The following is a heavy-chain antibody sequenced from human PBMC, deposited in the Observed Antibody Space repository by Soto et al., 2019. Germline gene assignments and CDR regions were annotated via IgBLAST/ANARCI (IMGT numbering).Heavy chain of an antibody. CDR1: GFTFSSYA. Sequence: GGSLRLSCAASGFTFSSYAMHWVRQAPGKGLEWVAVISYDGSNKYYADSVKGRFTISRDNSKNTLYLQMNSLRAEDTAVYYCARAFGWFGELSRKYYYYYGMDVWGQGTTVTVSS. CDR2: ISYDGSNK. D-gene: IGHD3-10*01. V-gene: IGHV3-30-3*01. J-gene: IGHJ6*02. CDR3: ARAFGWFGELSRKYYYYYGMDV.